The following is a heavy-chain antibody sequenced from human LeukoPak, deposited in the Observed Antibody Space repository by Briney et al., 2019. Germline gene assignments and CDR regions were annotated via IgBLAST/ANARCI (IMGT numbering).Heavy chain of an antibody. V-gene: IGHV1-69*05. D-gene: IGHD1-1*01. CDR1: GGSFSSHA. Sequence: GSSVKVSCKASGGSFSSHAVGWVRQAPGQGLEGLGGTIPLFGTTRYAQKFQGRVTITTDESTRTAYMDLSSLTSEDTAVYYCARGSWDDVGYYYYYYMDVWGKGSTVTVSS. CDR2: TIPLFGTT. CDR3: ARGSWDDVGYYYYYYMDV. J-gene: IGHJ6*03.